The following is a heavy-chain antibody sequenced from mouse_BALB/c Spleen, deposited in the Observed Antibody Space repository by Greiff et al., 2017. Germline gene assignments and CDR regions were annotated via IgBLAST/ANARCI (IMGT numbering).Heavy chain of an antibody. CDR2: IYPGDGDT. V-gene: IGHV1-80*01. CDR3: ARWWLLQYFDY. Sequence: VQLQESGAELVRPGSSVKISCKASGYAFSSYWMNWVKQRPGQGLEWIGQIYPGDGDTNYNGKFKGKATLTADKSSSTAYMQLSSLTSEDSAVYFCARWWLLQYFDYWGQGTTLTVSS. D-gene: IGHD2-3*01. J-gene: IGHJ2*01. CDR1: GYAFSSYW.